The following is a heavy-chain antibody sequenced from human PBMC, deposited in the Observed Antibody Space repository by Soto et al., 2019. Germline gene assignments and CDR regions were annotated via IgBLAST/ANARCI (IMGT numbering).Heavy chain of an antibody. CDR3: AKDRSSSLNRYYYYYGMDV. V-gene: IGHV3-23*01. CDR2: ISGSGGST. Sequence: GGSLRLSCAASGFTFSSYAMSWVRQAPGKGLEWVSAISGSGGSTYYADSVKGRFTISRDNSKNTLYLQMNSLRAEDTAVYYCAKDRSSSLNRYYYYYGMDVWGQGTTVTVSS. J-gene: IGHJ6*02. CDR1: GFTFSSYA. D-gene: IGHD6-13*01.